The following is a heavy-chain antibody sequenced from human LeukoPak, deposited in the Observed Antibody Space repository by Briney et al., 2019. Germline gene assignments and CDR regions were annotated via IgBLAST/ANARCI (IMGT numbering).Heavy chain of an antibody. D-gene: IGHD3-22*01. CDR2: IYYSGST. V-gene: IGHV4-31*03. Sequence: SETLSLTCTVSGGSISSGGYYWSWLRQHPGKGLEWIGYIYYSGSTYYNPSLKSRVTISVDTSKNQFSLKLSSVTAADAAVYYCARSSPPYDSSFDYWGQGTLVTVSS. CDR3: ARSSPPYDSSFDY. CDR1: GGSISSGGYY. J-gene: IGHJ4*02.